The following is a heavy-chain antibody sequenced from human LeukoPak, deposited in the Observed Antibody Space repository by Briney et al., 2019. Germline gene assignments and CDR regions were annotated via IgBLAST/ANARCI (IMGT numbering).Heavy chain of an antibody. Sequence: KPGGSLRLSCAASGFSFSSYSMNWVRQAPGKGLEWVSSISRSSTDIQYADPVKGRFTISRDNAKNSLHLQMNSLRAEDTAVYYCARDELGVSGSGVYYYYGMDVWGQGTTVTVSS. V-gene: IGHV3-21*01. CDR2: ISRSSTDI. J-gene: IGHJ6*02. CDR3: ARDELGVSGSGVYYYYGMDV. CDR1: GFSFSSYS. D-gene: IGHD3-10*01.